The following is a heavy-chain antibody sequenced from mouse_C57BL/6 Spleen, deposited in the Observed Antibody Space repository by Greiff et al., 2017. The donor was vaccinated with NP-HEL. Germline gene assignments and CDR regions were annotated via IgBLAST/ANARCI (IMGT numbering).Heavy chain of an antibody. J-gene: IGHJ4*01. CDR3: AIEGNFGYYAMDY. CDR2: IHPSDSDT. V-gene: IGHV1-74*01. CDR1: GYTFTSYW. Sequence: QVQLKQPGAELVKPGASVKVSCKASGYTFTSYWMHWVKQRPGQGLEWIGRIHPSDSDTNYNQKFKGKATLTVDKSSSTAYMQLSSLTSGVSSVYYCAIEGNFGYYAMDYWGQGTSVTVSS. D-gene: IGHD2-1*01.